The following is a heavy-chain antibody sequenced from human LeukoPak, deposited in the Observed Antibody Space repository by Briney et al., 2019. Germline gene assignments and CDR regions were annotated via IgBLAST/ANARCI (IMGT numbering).Heavy chain of an antibody. V-gene: IGHV3-23*01. CDR1: GFTFSSYA. D-gene: IGHD6-6*01. CDR3: ARDPGIAARGTFDY. Sequence: GGSLRLSCAASGFTFSSYAMSWVRQAPGKGLEWVSAISGSGGSTYYADSVKGRFTISRDNAKNSLYLQMNSLRAEDTAVYYCARDPGIAARGTFDYWGQGTLVTVSS. J-gene: IGHJ4*02. CDR2: ISGSGGST.